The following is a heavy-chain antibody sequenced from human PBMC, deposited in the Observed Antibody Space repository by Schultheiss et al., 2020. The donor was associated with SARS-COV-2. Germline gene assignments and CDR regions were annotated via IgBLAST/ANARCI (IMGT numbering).Heavy chain of an antibody. CDR3: ARERGPAGKDTRPFDY. D-gene: IGHD2-2*01. Sequence: SETLSLTCAVSGGSISSSNWWSWVRQPPGKGLEWIGYIYYSGSTNYNPSLKSRVTISVDTSKNQFSLKLSSVTAADTAVYYCARERGPAGKDTRPFDYWGQGTLVTVSS. CDR1: GGSISSSNW. J-gene: IGHJ4*02. CDR2: IYYSGST. V-gene: IGHV4-4*02.